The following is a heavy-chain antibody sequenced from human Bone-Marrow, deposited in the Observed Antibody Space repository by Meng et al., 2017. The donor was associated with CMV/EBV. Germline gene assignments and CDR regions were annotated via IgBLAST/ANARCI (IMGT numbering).Heavy chain of an antibody. CDR1: GFTFSSYA. D-gene: IGHD1-26*01. V-gene: IGHV3-30-3*01. Sequence: GGSLRLSCAASGFTFSSYAMHWVRQAPGKGLEWVAVISYDGSNKYYADSVKGRFTISRDNSRNTLYLQMNSLRAEDTAVYYCARGNKLPFYYYGMDVWGQGTTVTGSS. J-gene: IGHJ6*02. CDR3: ARGNKLPFYYYGMDV. CDR2: ISYDGSNK.